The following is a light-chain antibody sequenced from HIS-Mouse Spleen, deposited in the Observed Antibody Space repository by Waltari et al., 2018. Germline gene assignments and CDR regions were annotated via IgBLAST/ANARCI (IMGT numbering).Light chain of an antibody. CDR1: SSDVGGYNY. Sequence: QSALTQPASVSGSPGQSITISCTGTSSDVGGYNYVSCYQQHPGKAPKLMIYDVSNRHSGVSNLFSGSKSGNTASLTISGVQAEDEADYYCSSYTSSSFNVVFGGGTKMTVL. V-gene: IGLV2-14*03. J-gene: IGLJ2*01. CDR2: DVS. CDR3: SSYTSSSFNVV.